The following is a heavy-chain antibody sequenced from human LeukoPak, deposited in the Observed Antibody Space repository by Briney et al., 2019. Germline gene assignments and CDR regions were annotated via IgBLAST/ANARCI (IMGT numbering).Heavy chain of an antibody. D-gene: IGHD3-9*01. Sequence: GGSLRLSCAASGFTFSTYSMHWVRQAPGKGLEWVGFIQFDGTYQLYGDSVKGRFTISRDNSKNTLYLQMNSLRAEDTAVYYCAKDRYDILTGYYKAFDYWGQGTLVTVSS. CDR2: IQFDGTYQ. CDR3: AKDRYDILTGYYKAFDY. J-gene: IGHJ4*02. CDR1: GFTFSTYS. V-gene: IGHV3-30*02.